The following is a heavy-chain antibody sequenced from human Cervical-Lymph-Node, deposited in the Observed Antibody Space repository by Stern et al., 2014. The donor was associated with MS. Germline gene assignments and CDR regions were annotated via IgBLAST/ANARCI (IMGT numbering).Heavy chain of an antibody. CDR2: LLPVFRTP. CDR1: GDTFSSSA. CDR3: AKYIGSRGHFYGMDV. V-gene: IGHV1-69*01. Sequence: QXVQSLAEVQKPGSSVQVSFKTSGDTFSSSALSLVLQAPGHGLEWLGGLLPVFRTPNYAQWFPDTLPLTADQSSTTAYLALSSLRYEDTAMYYCAKYIGSRGHFYGMDVWGQGTAVTVS. J-gene: IGHJ6*02. D-gene: IGHD1-26*01.